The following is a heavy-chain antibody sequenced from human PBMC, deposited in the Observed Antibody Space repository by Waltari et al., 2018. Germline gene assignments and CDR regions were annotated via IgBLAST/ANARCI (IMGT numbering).Heavy chain of an antibody. D-gene: IGHD2-8*01. CDR3: ARVGMATIPCLDA. CDR2: SYHNGGT. Sequence: QVQLQESGPGLVKPSEALSLTCPVSGGSISNNSWTWIRQSTGKGLEWIGYSYHNGGTNNNPSLKSRVTISIETSKNRFSLKVKSVTTADTAIYYCARVGMATIPCLDAWGQGTLVTVSS. V-gene: IGHV4-59*01. J-gene: IGHJ5*02. CDR1: GGSISNNS.